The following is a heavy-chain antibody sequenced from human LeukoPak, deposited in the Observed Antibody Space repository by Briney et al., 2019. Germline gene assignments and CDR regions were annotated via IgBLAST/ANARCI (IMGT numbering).Heavy chain of an antibody. CDR2: ISYDGSNK. V-gene: IGHV3-30*03. D-gene: IGHD6-19*01. CDR3: VRLAAVAGHAGDY. J-gene: IGHJ4*02. CDR1: GFTFSSHG. Sequence: PGRSLRLSFAASGFTFSSHGMHWVHQAPGKGLEWVAVISYDGSNKYYADSVKGRFTISRDNSKNTLYLQMNSLRADDTAVYYCVRLAAVAGHAGDYWGQGTLVTVSS.